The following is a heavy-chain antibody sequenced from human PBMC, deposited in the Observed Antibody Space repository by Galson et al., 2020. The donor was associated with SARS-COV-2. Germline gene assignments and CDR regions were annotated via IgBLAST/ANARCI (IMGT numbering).Heavy chain of an antibody. CDR2: ISYDGTKR. CDR1: GFTFSSSA. D-gene: IGHD6-13*01. J-gene: IGHJ4*02. V-gene: IGHV3-30*04. CDR3: ARETDDYTSSWYDY. Sequence: GGSLRLSCRASGFTFSSSAMHWVRQAPGKGLEWVAIISYDGTKRYNLDSVTGRFTISRDNSKNTLFLQMDSLTTEDTAVYYCARETDDYTSSWYDYWGQGTLVTVSS.